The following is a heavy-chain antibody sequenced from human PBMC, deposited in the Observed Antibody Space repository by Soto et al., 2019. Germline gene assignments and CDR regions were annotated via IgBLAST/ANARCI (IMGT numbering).Heavy chain of an antibody. CDR1: GFTVSSNY. D-gene: IGHD6-19*01. V-gene: IGHV3-66*01. CDR2: IYSGGST. J-gene: IGHJ1*01. CDR3: ARDECIAVAGHRCAEYFQH. Sequence: GGSLRLSCAASGFTVSSNYMSWVRQAPGKGLEWVSVIYSGGSTYYADSVKGRFTISRDNSKNTLYLQMNSLRAEDTAVYYCARDECIAVAGHRCAEYFQHWGQGTLVTVSS.